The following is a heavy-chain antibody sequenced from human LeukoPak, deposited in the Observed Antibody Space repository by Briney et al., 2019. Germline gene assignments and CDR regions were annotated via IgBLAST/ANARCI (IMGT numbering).Heavy chain of an antibody. D-gene: IGHD3-3*01. CDR2: ISSSSSTI. CDR3: ARSSYDFWSDDAFDI. J-gene: IGHJ3*02. V-gene: IGHV3-48*04. CDR1: GVTFSSYS. Sequence: GGSLRLSCAASGVTFSSYSMNWVRQAPGEGREWVSYISSSSSTIYYADSVKGRFTISRDNAKNSLYLQMNSLRAEDTAVYYCARSSYDFWSDDAFDIWGQGTMVTVSS.